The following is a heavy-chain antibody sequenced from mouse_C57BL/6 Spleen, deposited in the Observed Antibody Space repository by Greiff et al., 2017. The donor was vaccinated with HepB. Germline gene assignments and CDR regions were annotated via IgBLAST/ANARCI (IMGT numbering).Heavy chain of an antibody. CDR3: ARREYYGKDGYFDY. Sequence: QVQLQQSGPELVKPGASVKISCKASGYTFTDYYINWVKQRPGQGLEWIGWIFPGSGSTYYNEKFKGKATLTVDKSSSTAYMLLISLTSEDSAVYFGARREYYGKDGYFDYWGQGTTLTVSS. J-gene: IGHJ2*01. D-gene: IGHD2-1*01. CDR2: IFPGSGST. V-gene: IGHV1-75*01. CDR1: GYTFTDYY.